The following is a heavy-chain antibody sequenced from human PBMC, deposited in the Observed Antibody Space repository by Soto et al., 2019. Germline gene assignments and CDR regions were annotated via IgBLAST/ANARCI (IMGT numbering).Heavy chain of an antibody. V-gene: IGHV1-18*01. CDR2: ISGYNGRT. CDR3: ARDNRKELWVEGLNAMDV. J-gene: IGHJ6*02. Sequence: QIQLVQSGPDVKKPGASMKVSCKASGYTFSTYGLSWVRQAPGQGLEWMGWISGYNGRTNYAQKFRGRVTLTTDTSASTAYMELRSLRPDDTAMYCCARDNRKELWVEGLNAMDVWGQGTTVTVSS. CDR1: GYTFSTYG. D-gene: IGHD3-10*01.